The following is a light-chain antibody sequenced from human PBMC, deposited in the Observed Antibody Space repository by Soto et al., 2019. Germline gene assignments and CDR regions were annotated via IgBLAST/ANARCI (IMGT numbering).Light chain of an antibody. CDR2: EVS. Sequence: QSALTQPPSASGSPGQSVTISCTGTSSDVGGYNYVSWYQQHPGKAPKVMIYEVSKRPSGVPARFSGSKSGNTASLTVSGLQAEDEADYYCSSFAGSNEMVFGGGTKLTVL. J-gene: IGLJ2*01. V-gene: IGLV2-8*01. CDR1: SSDVGGYNY. CDR3: SSFAGSNEMV.